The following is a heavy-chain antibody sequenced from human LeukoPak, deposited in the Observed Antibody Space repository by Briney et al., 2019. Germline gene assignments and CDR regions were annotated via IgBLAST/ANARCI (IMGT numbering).Heavy chain of an antibody. V-gene: IGHV3-30-3*01. CDR1: GFTFSSYA. D-gene: IGHD3-3*01. J-gene: IGHJ4*02. CDR3: ARERGGKVLRFLEWLLDRASFDY. Sequence: AGGSLRLSCAASGFTFSSYAMHWVRQAPGKGLEWVAVISYDGSNKYYADSVKGRFTISRDNSKNTLYLQMNSLRAEDTAVYYCARERGGKVLRFLEWLLDRASFDYWGQGTLVTVSS. CDR2: ISYDGSNK.